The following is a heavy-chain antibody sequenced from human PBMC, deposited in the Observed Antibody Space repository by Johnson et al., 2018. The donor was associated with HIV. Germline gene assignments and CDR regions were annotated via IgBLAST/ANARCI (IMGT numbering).Heavy chain of an antibody. J-gene: IGHJ3*02. CDR2: IRYDGSNK. V-gene: IGHV3-30*02. CDR1: GFTFTSYG. Sequence: QVQLVESGGGLVQPGRSLRLSCAASGFTFTSYGMHWVRQAPGKGLEWVAFIRYDGSNKYYADSVKGRFTISRDNSKNTLYLQMNSLRAADPAGYYWSKGLTWGGDAFDIWGQGTMVTVSS. CDR3: SKGLTWGGDAFDI. D-gene: IGHD7-27*01.